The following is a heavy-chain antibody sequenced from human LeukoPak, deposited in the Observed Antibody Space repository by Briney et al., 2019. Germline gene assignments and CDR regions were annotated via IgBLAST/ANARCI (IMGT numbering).Heavy chain of an antibody. CDR1: GFTFGSYG. CDR3: AIMHGYYDGSGYWVQ. V-gene: IGHV3-23*01. CDR2: ITPNADRT. J-gene: IGHJ1*01. D-gene: IGHD3-22*01. Sequence: GRSLRLSCAASGFTFGSYGTSWVRQAPGKGLEWVSFITPNADRTSYADSVEGRFTISRDNPRNTLYMQMNSLRDEDTALYYCAIMHGYYDGSGYWVQWGQGTLVTVSS.